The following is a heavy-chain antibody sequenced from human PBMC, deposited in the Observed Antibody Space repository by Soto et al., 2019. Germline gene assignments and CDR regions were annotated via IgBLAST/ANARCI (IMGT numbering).Heavy chain of an antibody. V-gene: IGHV4-30-2*01. Sequence: SETLSLTCAVSGGSMSSGVYSWNWIRQPPGKGLEWIGYIYHSGSTYYNPSLKSRVTISLDMSKNQFSLNLSSVTAADTAVYYCARDAERVPAAFDSWGQGTLVTVSS. CDR2: IYHSGST. D-gene: IGHD2-2*01. CDR1: GGSMSSGVYS. J-gene: IGHJ4*02. CDR3: ARDAERVPAAFDS.